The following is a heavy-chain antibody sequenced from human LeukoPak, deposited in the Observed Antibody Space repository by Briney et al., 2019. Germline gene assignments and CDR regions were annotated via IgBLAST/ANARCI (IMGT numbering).Heavy chain of an antibody. Sequence: SETLSLTCTVSDGPMRTYNWNWIRHPPGKGLEWIAYVDYSGNTDHNPSFESRVTMSIDTSKNLFSLMLTSVTAADTAVYYCARDRFATTTWDSTFDYWGQGILVTVSS. D-gene: IGHD5-24*01. J-gene: IGHJ4*02. V-gene: IGHV4-59*01. CDR1: DGPMRTYN. CDR2: VDYSGNT. CDR3: ARDRFATTTWDSTFDY.